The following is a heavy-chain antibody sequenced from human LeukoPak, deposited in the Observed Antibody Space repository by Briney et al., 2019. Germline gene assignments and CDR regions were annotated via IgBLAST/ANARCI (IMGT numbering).Heavy chain of an antibody. CDR1: GGSISSSSYY. D-gene: IGHD3-10*01. J-gene: IGHJ5*02. V-gene: IGHV4-39*07. Sequence: SETLSLTCTVSGGSISSSSYYWGWIRQPPGKGLEWIGSIYYSGSTYYNPSLKSRVTISVDTSKNQFSLKLSSVTAADTAVYYCASSYDYYGPHWPNWFDPWGQGTLVTVSS. CDR2: IYYSGST. CDR3: ASSYDYYGPHWPNWFDP.